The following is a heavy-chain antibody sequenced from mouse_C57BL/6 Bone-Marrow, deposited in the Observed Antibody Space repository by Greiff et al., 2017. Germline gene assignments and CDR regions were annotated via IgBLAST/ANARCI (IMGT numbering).Heavy chain of an antibody. J-gene: IGHJ4*01. CDR2: IYPGSGNT. D-gene: IGHD1-1*01. CDR1: GYTFTDYY. Sequence: VQVVESGAELVRPGASVKLSCKASGYTFTDYYINWVKQRPGQGLEWIARIYPGSGNTYYNEKFKGKATLTAEKSSSTAYMQLSSLTSEDSAVYFGARRNYYGSSGYYAMDYWGQGTSVTVSS. CDR3: ARRNYYGSSGYYAMDY. V-gene: IGHV1-76*01.